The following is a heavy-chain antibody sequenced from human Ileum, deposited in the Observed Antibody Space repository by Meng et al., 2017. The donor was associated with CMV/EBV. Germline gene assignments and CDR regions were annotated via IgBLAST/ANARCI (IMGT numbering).Heavy chain of an antibody. J-gene: IGHJ4*02. Sequence: EVQLEESGGDLFQHGEHLSLSCAAYGVSVSMYFRSWIRQSPGKGLMWFARINIGGSTTTYADPVKGRFTISEDHAKNTLYLQINSLRAEDTALYYCARNLHWKSVDYWGQGTLVTGSS. V-gene: IGHV3-74*03. CDR1: GVSVSMYF. CDR2: INIGGSTT. CDR3: ARNLHWKSVDY. D-gene: IGHD1-1*01.